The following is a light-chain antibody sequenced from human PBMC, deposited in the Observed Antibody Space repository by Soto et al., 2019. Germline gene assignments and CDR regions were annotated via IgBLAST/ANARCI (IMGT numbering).Light chain of an antibody. CDR3: QQRSNWPPRFT. Sequence: EIVLTQSPATLSLSPGERATLSCRASQSVSSYLAWYQQKPGQAPRLLIYDASNRATAIPARFTGSGSGTDFTLTISSPEPDDFAVYSCQQRSNWPPRFTFGPGTKVDIK. CDR2: DAS. J-gene: IGKJ3*01. CDR1: QSVSSY. V-gene: IGKV3-11*01.